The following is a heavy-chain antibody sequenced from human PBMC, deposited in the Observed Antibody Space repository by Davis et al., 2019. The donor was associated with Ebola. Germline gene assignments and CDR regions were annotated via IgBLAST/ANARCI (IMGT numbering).Heavy chain of an antibody. CDR2: ISGSRGST. D-gene: IGHD3-10*01. CDR3: AKEILWFGELLGFDY. V-gene: IGHV3-23*01. CDR1: GFTFSSYA. Sequence: GESLKISCAASGFTFSSYAMSWVRQAPGKGLEWVSAISGSRGSTYYADSVKGRFTISRDNAKNSLYLQMNSLRAEDTAVYYCAKEILWFGELLGFDYWGQGTLVTVSS. J-gene: IGHJ4*02.